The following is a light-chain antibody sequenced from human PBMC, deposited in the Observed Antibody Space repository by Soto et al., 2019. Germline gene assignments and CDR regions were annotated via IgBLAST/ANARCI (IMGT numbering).Light chain of an antibody. CDR1: PTVENNY. V-gene: IGKV3-20*01. CDR2: DAS. Sequence: EIVLTQSPGTPSLSLGERATLFSRASPTVENNYLAWYLQKPGPAPRLLIYDASSRATGIPDRFSGGGSGTDFTLTISRLEPEDFGVYYCQQYGRPFGQGTKVDI. CDR3: QQYGRP. J-gene: IGKJ1*01.